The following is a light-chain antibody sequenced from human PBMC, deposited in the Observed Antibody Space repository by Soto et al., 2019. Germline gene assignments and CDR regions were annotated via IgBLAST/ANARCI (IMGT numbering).Light chain of an antibody. CDR1: QNINTW. Sequence: DIQMTQSPSTLSASVKDRVTITCRASQNINTWLAWYQQKPGKVPEVLIDDASNLETGVPSRVSGSGSGTECTRTISSLQPEDFGTYYCQQFKSYPITFGQGTRLEIK. J-gene: IGKJ5*01. CDR3: QQFKSYPIT. V-gene: IGKV1-5*01. CDR2: DAS.